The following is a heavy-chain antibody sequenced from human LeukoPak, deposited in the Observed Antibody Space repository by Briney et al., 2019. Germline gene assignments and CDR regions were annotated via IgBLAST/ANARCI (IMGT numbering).Heavy chain of an antibody. CDR1: GYTFTDYY. Sequence: ASVKVSCKVSGYTFTDYYMHWVRQAPGKGLEWMGLVGPEDGEPMYTEKFRGRVTITADTSTDTAYMELGSLRSEDTALYYCATRSSGRYRDAFDIWGQGTMVTVSS. V-gene: IGHV1-69-2*01. D-gene: IGHD1-26*01. CDR3: ATRSSGRYRDAFDI. J-gene: IGHJ3*02. CDR2: VGPEDGEP.